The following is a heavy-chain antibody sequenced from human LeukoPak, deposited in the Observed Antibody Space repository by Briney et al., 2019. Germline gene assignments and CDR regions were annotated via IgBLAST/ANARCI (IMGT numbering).Heavy chain of an antibody. V-gene: IGHV4-34*01. Sequence: SETLSLTCAVYGGSFSGYYWSWIRQPPGKGLEWIGEINHRGSTNYNPSLKSRVTISVDTSKNQFSLKLSSVTAADTAVYYCARVRDYYGSGSYYRDFDYWGQGTLVTVSS. CDR2: INHRGST. J-gene: IGHJ4*02. CDR3: ARVRDYYGSGSYYRDFDY. CDR1: GGSFSGYY. D-gene: IGHD3-10*01.